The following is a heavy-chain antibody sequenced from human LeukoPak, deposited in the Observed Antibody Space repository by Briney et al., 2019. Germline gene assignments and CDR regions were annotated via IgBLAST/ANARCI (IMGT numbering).Heavy chain of an antibody. D-gene: IGHD1-14*01. CDR3: AREPTL. V-gene: IGHV3-23*01. J-gene: IGHJ4*02. CDR2: ISGSGDTT. Sequence: GGSLRLSCAASGFTFSSYWMSWVRQAPGKGLEWVSAISGSGDTTYYADSLKGRFTISRDNSKNTLYLQMSSLSAEDTAIYYCAREPTLWGQGTLVTVSS. CDR1: GFTFSSYW.